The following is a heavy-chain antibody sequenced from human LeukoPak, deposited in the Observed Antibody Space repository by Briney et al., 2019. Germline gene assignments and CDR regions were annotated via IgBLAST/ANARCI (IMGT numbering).Heavy chain of an antibody. V-gene: IGHV3-11*01. D-gene: IGHD3-3*01. CDR3: AKSFSGYFTGDAFDI. Sequence: GGSLRLSCAASGFTFSDYCMSWIRQAPGKALEWVSYVSSGSSTIYYADSVKGRFTISRDNAKNSLYLQMNSLRAEDMALYYCAKSFSGYFTGDAFDIWGQGTMVTVSS. J-gene: IGHJ3*02. CDR2: VSSGSSTI. CDR1: GFTFSDYC.